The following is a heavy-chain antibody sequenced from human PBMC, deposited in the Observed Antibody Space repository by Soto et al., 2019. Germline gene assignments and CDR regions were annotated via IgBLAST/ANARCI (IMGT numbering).Heavy chain of an antibody. CDR3: ANSHPYCSGGSCVYFQH. CDR2: ISYDGSNK. D-gene: IGHD2-15*01. CDR1: GFTFSSYG. V-gene: IGHV3-30*18. J-gene: IGHJ1*01. Sequence: QVQLVESGGGVVQPGRSLRLSCAASGFTFSSYGMHWVRQAPGKGLEWVAVISYDGSNKYYADSVKGRFTISRDNSKNTLYLQMNSLRAEDTAVYYCANSHPYCSGGSCVYFQHWGQGTLVTVSS.